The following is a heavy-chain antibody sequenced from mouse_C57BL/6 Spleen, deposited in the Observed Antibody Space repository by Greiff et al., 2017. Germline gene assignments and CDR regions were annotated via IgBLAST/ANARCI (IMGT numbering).Heavy chain of an antibody. V-gene: IGHV1-55*01. CDR1: GYTFTSYW. CDR2: IYPGSGST. CDR3: ARGNYYYGSGGYFDY. J-gene: IGHJ2*01. Sequence: QVQLQQPGAELVKPGASVKMSCKASGYTFTSYWITWVKQRPGQGLEWIGDIYPGSGSTNYNEKFKSKDTLTVDTSSSTAYMQLSSLTSEDSAVYYCARGNYYYGSGGYFDYWGQGTTLTVSS. D-gene: IGHD1-1*01.